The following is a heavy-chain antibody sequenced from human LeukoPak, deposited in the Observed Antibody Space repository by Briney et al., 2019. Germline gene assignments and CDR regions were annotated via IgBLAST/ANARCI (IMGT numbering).Heavy chain of an antibody. CDR3: ARSSFGGSYYAVDY. V-gene: IGHV1-2*02. CDR1: GYTFTGYY. Sequence: GASVKVSCKASGYTFTGYYMHWVRQAPGQGLEWMGWINPNSGGTNYAQRFQGRVTMTRDTSISTAYMELSRLRSDDTAVYYCARSSFGGSYYAVDYWGQGTLVTVSS. J-gene: IGHJ4*02. D-gene: IGHD1-26*01. CDR2: INPNSGGT.